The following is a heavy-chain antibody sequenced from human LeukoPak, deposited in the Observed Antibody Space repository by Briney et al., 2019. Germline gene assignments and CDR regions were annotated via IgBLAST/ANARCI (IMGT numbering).Heavy chain of an antibody. CDR1: GFTFSSYW. Sequence: KSGGSLRLSCAASGFTFSSYWMSWVRQAPGEGLEWVSYISSSGSTIYYADSVKGRFTISRDNAKNSLYLQMNSLRAEDTAVYYCARGGSSSVGWFDPWGQGTLVTVSS. CDR3: ARGGSSSVGWFDP. CDR2: ISSSGSTI. V-gene: IGHV3-11*01. J-gene: IGHJ5*02. D-gene: IGHD6-13*01.